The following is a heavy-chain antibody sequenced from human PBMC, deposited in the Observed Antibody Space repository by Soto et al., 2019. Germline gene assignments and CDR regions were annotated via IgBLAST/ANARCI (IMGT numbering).Heavy chain of an antibody. CDR1: KFTFHDAW. D-gene: IGHD3-22*01. CDR2: IKATAYGGTT. V-gene: IGHV3-15*01. CDR3: VTDDTSGYYFQY. Sequence: GGSLKLACAASKFTFHDAWMGWFRQAPGKGLEWVGRIKATAYGGTTDYAAFVKGRFIISRDDSKDTLYLQMNSLRSEDTARYYCVTDDTSGYYFQYWGQGTLVTVSS. J-gene: IGHJ1*01.